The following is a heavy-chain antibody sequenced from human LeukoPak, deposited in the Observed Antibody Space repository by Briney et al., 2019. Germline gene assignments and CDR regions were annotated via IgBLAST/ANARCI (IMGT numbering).Heavy chain of an antibody. V-gene: IGHV3-30*03. CDR3: VSSRVVVAATFDY. D-gene: IGHD2-15*01. J-gene: IGHJ4*02. CDR2: ISYDGSNK. CDR1: VFTFSSYC. Sequence: GGSLRLSCAASVFTFSSYCMHWVRQAPRKGQEWVAVISYDGSNKYYADSVKGRFTISRDNSKNTLYLQMNSLRAEDTAVYYCVSSRVVVAATFDYWGQGTLVTVSS.